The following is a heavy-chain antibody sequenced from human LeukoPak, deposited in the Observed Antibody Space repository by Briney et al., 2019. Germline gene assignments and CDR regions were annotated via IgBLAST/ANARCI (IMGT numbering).Heavy chain of an antibody. CDR1: GFTVSSSY. CDR3: SRMYYSDSSAYYARWFDP. Sequence: PGGSLRLSCAASGFTVSSSYMSWARQAPGKGLEWVSVIYSGGTTHYADSVKGRFTISRDNSKNTVYLQMNSLRAEDTAVYYCSRMYYSDSSAYYARWFDPWGQGTLVTVSS. V-gene: IGHV3-53*01. J-gene: IGHJ5*02. D-gene: IGHD3-22*01. CDR2: IYSGGTT.